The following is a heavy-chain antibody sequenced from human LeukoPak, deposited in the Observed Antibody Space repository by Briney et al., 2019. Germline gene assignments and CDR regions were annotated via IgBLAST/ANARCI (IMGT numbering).Heavy chain of an antibody. J-gene: IGHJ4*02. Sequence: GGSLRLSCAASGFTFSSYGMHWVRQAPGKGLEWVAFIRYDGSNKYYADSVKGRFTISRDNSKNTLYLQMNSLRAEDSAVYYCAKDRKGGWYYFDYWGQGTLVTVSS. CDR2: IRYDGSNK. CDR1: GFTFSSYG. CDR3: AKDRKGGWYYFDY. D-gene: IGHD6-19*01. V-gene: IGHV3-30*02.